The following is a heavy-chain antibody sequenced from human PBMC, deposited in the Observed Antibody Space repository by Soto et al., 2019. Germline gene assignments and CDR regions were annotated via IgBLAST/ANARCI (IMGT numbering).Heavy chain of an antibody. CDR3: ARDDRSVSGVVTLDH. D-gene: IGHD3-3*01. V-gene: IGHV1-3*01. Sequence: VKFSCKATGYSFKNYAVHWVRQAPGQRLEWMGFTNEGSGNTRFSQKFQGRISITRDTSASTVYLDLSSLTSEDTAIYYCARDDRSVSGVVTLDHWGPGTLVTVSS. CDR1: GYSFKNYA. CDR2: TNEGSGNT. J-gene: IGHJ4*02.